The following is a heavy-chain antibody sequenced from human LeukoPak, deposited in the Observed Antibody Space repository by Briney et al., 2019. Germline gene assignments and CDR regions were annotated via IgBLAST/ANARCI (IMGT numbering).Heavy chain of an antibody. V-gene: IGHV1-69*05. D-gene: IGHD4-17*01. CDR1: GGTFISYA. Sequence: AVKVSCKASGGTFISYAISWVRQAPGQGGEWMGRIIPIFGTANYAQKFQGRVTINTDESPSTAYMELSSLRSEDTAVYYCARDTVLYGDDAFDIWGQGTMVTVSS. CDR2: IIPIFGTA. CDR3: ARDTVLYGDDAFDI. J-gene: IGHJ3*02.